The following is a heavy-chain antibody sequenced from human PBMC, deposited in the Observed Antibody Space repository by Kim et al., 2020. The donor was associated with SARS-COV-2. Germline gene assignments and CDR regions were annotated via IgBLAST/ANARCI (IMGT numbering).Heavy chain of an antibody. V-gene: IGHV3-48*03. CDR2: VSANGRTK. J-gene: IGHJ3*02. Sequence: GGSLRLSCEASGFSFSSHEINWVRQAPGKGLEWISYVSANGRTKYYADSVKGRFTISRDNPKNSLYLQMNSLRAEDTAVYYCARETSVSPDALDIWGQGTMVTVS. CDR1: GFSFSSHE. CDR3: ARETSVSPDALDI. D-gene: IGHD4-17*01.